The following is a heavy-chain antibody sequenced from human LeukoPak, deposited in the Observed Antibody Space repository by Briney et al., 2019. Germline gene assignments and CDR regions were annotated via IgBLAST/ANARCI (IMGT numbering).Heavy chain of an antibody. CDR1: GFTFDDHA. J-gene: IGHJ3*02. CDR3: ARASYYYDTSGLGAFDI. Sequence: GGSLRLSCVASGFTFDDHAMYWVRHAPGKGLEWVSGINWDGSRIVYADAVKGRFTISRDSAKNSLYLQMNSLRTEDTALYYCARASYYYDTSGLGAFDIWGQGTLVTVSS. V-gene: IGHV3-9*01. D-gene: IGHD3-22*01. CDR2: INWDGSRI.